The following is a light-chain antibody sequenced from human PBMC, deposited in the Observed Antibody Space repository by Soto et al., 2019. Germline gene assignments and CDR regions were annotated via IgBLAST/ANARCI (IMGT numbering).Light chain of an antibody. CDR3: QQYGSSLPIT. J-gene: IGKJ5*01. CDR2: GAS. V-gene: IGKV3-20*01. Sequence: EIVLTQSPGTLSLSPGERATLSCRASQSISSSELAWYQQKAGRAPRLLIYGASNRATGIPDRFSGSGSGTDFTLIISRLETEDFAVYYCQQYGSSLPITFGQGTRLEIK. CDR1: QSISSSE.